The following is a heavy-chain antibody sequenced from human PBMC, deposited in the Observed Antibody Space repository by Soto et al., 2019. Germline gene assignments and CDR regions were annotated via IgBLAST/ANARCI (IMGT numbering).Heavy chain of an antibody. V-gene: IGHV1-69*02. J-gene: IGHJ6*03. CDR1: GGTFSSYT. Sequence: SVKVSCKASGGTFSSYTISWVRQAPGQGLEWMGRIIPILGIANYAQKFQGRATITADKSTSTAYMELSSLRSEDTAVYYCASAAYDFWIFYSSPQNYYYMDVWGTGTTVNVFS. D-gene: IGHD3-3*01. CDR2: IIPILGIA. CDR3: ASAAYDFWIFYSSPQNYYYMDV.